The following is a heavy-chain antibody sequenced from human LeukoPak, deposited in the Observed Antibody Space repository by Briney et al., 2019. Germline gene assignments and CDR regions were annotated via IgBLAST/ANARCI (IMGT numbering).Heavy chain of an antibody. CDR3: AGSNQADDY. J-gene: IGHJ4*02. Sequence: PGGSLRLSCAASGFTFSSYWVQWVRQAPGKGLVWVSRTNPGGSNTAYADSVKGRFTISRDNARNTLYLQMDSLRAEDTAVYYCAGSNQADDYWGQGTLVTVSS. D-gene: IGHD1-14*01. CDR1: GFTFSSYW. CDR2: TNPGGSNT. V-gene: IGHV3-74*01.